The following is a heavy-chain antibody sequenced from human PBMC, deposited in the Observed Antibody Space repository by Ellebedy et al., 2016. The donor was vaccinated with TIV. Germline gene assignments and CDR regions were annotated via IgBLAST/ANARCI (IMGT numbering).Heavy chain of an antibody. Sequence: ASVKVSXXASGYTFTFHGINWVRQAPGQGLEWMGWISGFSTNTVYAQKLQGRVTMTTDTSTGTAYMERRSLRSDDTAVYYCARDLTGTLDCSWNDAFDIWGQGTMVTVSS. CDR1: GYTFTFHG. D-gene: IGHD1-14*01. CDR2: ISGFSTNT. CDR3: ARDLTGTLDCSWNDAFDI. J-gene: IGHJ3*02. V-gene: IGHV1-18*01.